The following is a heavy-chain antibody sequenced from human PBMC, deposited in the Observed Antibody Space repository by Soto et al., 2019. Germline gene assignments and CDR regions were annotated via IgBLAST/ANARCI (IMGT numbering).Heavy chain of an antibody. J-gene: IGHJ5*02. Sequence: SVKVSCKASGGTFSSYAISWVRQAPGQGLEWMGGIIPIFGTANYAQKFQGRVTITADESTSTAYMELSSLRSEDTAVYYCARGQQLVTPAANWFDPWGQGTLVTVS. CDR2: IIPIFGTA. CDR3: ARGQQLVTPAANWFDP. D-gene: IGHD6-13*01. V-gene: IGHV1-69*13. CDR1: GGTFSSYA.